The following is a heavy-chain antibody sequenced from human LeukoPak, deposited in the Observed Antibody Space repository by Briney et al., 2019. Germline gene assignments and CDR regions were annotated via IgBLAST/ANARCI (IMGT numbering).Heavy chain of an antibody. D-gene: IGHD4-17*01. V-gene: IGHV3-23*01. CDR3: ARAYADSGDYEAY. J-gene: IGHJ4*02. Sequence: GGSLRLSCAASGFTFSSYAMSWVREAPGKGLEWVSAIGGSGSRRYHALSVKGRFTISRDNSTNSLYLQMISLRAEDMAVYYCARAYADSGDYEAYWGQGTLVTVPS. CDR2: IGGSGSRR. CDR1: GFTFSSYA.